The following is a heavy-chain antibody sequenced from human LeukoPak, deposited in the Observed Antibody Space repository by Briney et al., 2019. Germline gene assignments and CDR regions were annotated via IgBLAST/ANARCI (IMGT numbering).Heavy chain of an antibody. J-gene: IGHJ4*02. V-gene: IGHV4-38-2*02. CDR2: VYHSGSS. CDR1: GYSISSYY. CDR3: ARRGPGYSYGYFDY. Sequence: SETLSLTCTVSGYSISSYYWGWIRQPPGKGLEWIGSVYHSGSSYYNPSLKSRVTISVDTSKNQFSLKLSSVTAADTAVYYCARRGPGYSYGYFDYWGQGTLVTVSS. D-gene: IGHD5-18*01.